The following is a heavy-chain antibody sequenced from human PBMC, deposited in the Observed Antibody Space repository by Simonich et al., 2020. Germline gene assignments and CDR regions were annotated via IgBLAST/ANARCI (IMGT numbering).Heavy chain of an antibody. CDR1: GYTFTGYY. D-gene: IGHD6-13*01. V-gene: IGHV1-2*02. CDR3: ARGIGSSWYFDY. CDR2: INTNSGGT. J-gene: IGHJ4*02. Sequence: QVQLVQSGAEVKKPGASVKVSCKASGYTFTGYYMHWVRQAPGQGLEWMGGINTNSGGTNYAQKFQGRVTMTRDTSISTAYMELSRLRSDDTAVYYCARGIGSSWYFDYWGQGTLVTVSS.